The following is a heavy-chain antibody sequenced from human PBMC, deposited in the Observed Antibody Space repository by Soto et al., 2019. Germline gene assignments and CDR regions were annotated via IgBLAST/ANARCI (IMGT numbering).Heavy chain of an antibody. Sequence: SETLSLTCTVSGGSIGSYYWSWIRQPPGKGLEWIGYIFDTGSTNYNPSLESRVTISVDTSKNQFPLKLTSVTAADTAVYYCARGPNRFYFDSWGQGTLVTVSS. CDR2: IFDTGST. CDR1: GGSIGSYY. D-gene: IGHD3-3*01. CDR3: ARGPNRFYFDS. V-gene: IGHV4-59*12. J-gene: IGHJ4*02.